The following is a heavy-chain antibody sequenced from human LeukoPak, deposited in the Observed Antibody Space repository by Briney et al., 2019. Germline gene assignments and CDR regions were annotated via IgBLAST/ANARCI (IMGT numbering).Heavy chain of an antibody. CDR1: GGSFSGYY. CDR2: INHSGST. CDR3: ARAGSMRWLR. Sequence: PSETLSLTCAVYGGSFSGYYWSWIRQPPGKGLEWIGEINHSGSTNYNPSLKSRVTISVDTSKKQFSLKLSSVTAADTAVYYCARAGSMRWLRWGQGTLVTVSS. D-gene: IGHD5-24*01. J-gene: IGHJ4*02. V-gene: IGHV4-34*01.